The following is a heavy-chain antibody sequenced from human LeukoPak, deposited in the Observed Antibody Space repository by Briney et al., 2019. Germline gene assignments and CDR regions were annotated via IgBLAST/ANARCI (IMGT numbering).Heavy chain of an antibody. V-gene: IGHV3-9*01. J-gene: IGHJ4*02. Sequence: GGSLRLSCAASGFTFDDYAMHWVRQAPGKGLEWVSGISWNSGSIGYADSVKGRFTISRDNAKNSLYLQMNSLRAEDTALYHCARVDILTGYYPFDYWGQGTLVTVSS. CDR1: GFTFDDYA. CDR3: ARVDILTGYYPFDY. CDR2: ISWNSGSI. D-gene: IGHD3-9*01.